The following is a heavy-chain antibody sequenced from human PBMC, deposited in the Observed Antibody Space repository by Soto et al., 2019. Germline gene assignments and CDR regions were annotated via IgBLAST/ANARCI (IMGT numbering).Heavy chain of an antibody. CDR3: ASGTTIWSK. CDR1: GYSSSNYY. V-gene: IGHV1-46*01. Sequence: QVQVVQSGAEVREPGASVKVSCTASGYSSSNYYTHWARQAPGQGLEWMGIVNPHGASTVYAQGFQGRLSLNRDTSTHTDHIDLSRLTSEYTAIFYCASGTTIWSKWGQGTLVNVSS. CDR2: VNPHGAST. D-gene: IGHD2-8*02. J-gene: IGHJ4*02.